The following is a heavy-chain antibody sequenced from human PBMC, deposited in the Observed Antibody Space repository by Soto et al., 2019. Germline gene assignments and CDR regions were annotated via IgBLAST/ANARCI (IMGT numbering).Heavy chain of an antibody. J-gene: IGHJ5*02. CDR2: IYWDDDK. CDR1: GFSLSTSGVG. D-gene: IGHD2-8*01. V-gene: IGHV2-5*02. CDR3: AHTIVLMVYAKTNWFDP. Sequence: GSGPTLVNPTQTLTLTCTFSGFSLSTSGVGVGWIRQPPGKALEWLALIYWDDDKRYSPSLKSRLTITKDTSKNQVVLTMTNMDPVDTATYYCAHTIVLMVYAKTNWFDPWGQGTLVTVSS.